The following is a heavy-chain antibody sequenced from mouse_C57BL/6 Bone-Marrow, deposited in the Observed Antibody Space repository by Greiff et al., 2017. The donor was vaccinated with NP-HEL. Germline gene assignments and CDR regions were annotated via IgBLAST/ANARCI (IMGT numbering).Heavy chain of an antibody. CDR1: GYTFTDYY. D-gene: IGHD1-1*01. J-gene: IGHJ1*03. V-gene: IGHV1-76*01. CDR2: IYPGSGNT. Sequence: QVQLQQSGAELVRPGASVKLSCKASGYTFTDYYINWVKQRPGQGLEWIARIYPGSGNTYYNEKFKGKATLTAEKSSSTAYMQLSSLTSEDSAVYFCARRGYYGSSYEDWYFDVWGTGTTVTVSS. CDR3: ARRGYYGSSYEDWYFDV.